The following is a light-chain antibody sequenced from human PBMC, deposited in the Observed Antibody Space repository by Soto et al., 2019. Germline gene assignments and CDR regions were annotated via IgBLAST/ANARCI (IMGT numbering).Light chain of an antibody. CDR3: SSYITSSNLVI. V-gene: IGLV2-14*03. CDR2: VVS. CDR1: SSDV. J-gene: IGLJ2*01. Sequence: QSALTQPDSLSGSPGQPITISGSGISSDVVSWYQHHPGKAPNLMINVVSNRPSGVSNRFSGSKSGNTSSLTTSGLQAEDEGDYYCSSYITSSNLVISGGETQLTVL.